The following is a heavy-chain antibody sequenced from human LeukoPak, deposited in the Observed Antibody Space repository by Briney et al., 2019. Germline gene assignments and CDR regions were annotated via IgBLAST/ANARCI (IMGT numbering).Heavy chain of an antibody. V-gene: IGHV4-34*01. CDR2: IDHAGSI. D-gene: IGHD3-3*01. CDR1: NGPLTGYF. J-gene: IGHJ4*02. CDR3: TVNYDFC. Sequence: SETLSLTCAVYNGPLTGYFWSWIRQSPGKGLEWIGEIDHAGSISYDPSLKSRVIVSRETSRKQFSLKLSSVTAADSAVYYCTVNYDFCGGQGTLVTVSS.